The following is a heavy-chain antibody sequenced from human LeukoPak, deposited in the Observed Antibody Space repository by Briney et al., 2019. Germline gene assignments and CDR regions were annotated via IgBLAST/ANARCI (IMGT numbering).Heavy chain of an antibody. J-gene: IGHJ4*02. CDR2: IYYSGST. CDR1: GGSISSYY. V-gene: IGHV4-59*12. D-gene: IGHD5-24*01. Sequence: PSETLSLTCTVSGGSISSYYWSWIRQPPGKGLEWIGYIYYSGSTYYNPSLKSRVTISVDTSKNQFSLKLSSVTAADTAVYYCARGVVEMAYLFWGQGTLVTVSS. CDR3: ARGVVEMAYLF.